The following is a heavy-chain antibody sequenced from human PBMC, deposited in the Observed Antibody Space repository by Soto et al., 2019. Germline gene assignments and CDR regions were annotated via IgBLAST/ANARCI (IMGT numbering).Heavy chain of an antibody. V-gene: IGHV1-69*13. Sequence: SVKVSCKASGYTFTGYYMHWVRQAPGQGLEWMGGIIPIFGTANYAQKFQGRVTITADESTSTAYMELSSLRSDDTAVYYCARGAYYYSRGYYRSPAYWGQG. CDR2: IIPIFGTA. CDR1: GYTFTGYY. J-gene: IGHJ4*02. CDR3: ARGAYYYSRGYYRSPAY. D-gene: IGHD3-22*01.